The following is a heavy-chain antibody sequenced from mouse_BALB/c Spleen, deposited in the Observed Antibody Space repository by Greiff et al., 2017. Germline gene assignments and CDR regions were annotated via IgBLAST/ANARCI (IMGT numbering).Heavy chain of an antibody. CDR2: IWSGGST. CDR1: GFSLTSYG. D-gene: IGHD2-3*01. Sequence: VQRVESGPGLVQPSQSLSITCTVSGFSLTSYGVHWVRQSPGKGLEWLGVIWSGGSTDYNAAFISRLSISKDNSKSQVFFKMNSLQANDTAIYYCARRDGLYAMDYWGQGTSVTVSS. V-gene: IGHV2-2*02. J-gene: IGHJ4*01. CDR3: ARRDGLYAMDY.